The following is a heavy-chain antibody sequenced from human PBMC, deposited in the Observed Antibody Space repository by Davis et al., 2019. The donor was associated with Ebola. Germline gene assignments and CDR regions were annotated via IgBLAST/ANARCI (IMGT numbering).Heavy chain of an antibody. CDR1: GGSISSSSYY. Sequence: SETLSLTCAVSGGSISSSSYYWGWIRQPPGKGLEWFGSIYYSGSTYYNPSLKSRVTISVDTSKTQFSLKLSSVTAADTAMYYCARHRAAFDPGGQGTLVTVSS. CDR3: ARHRAAFDP. D-gene: IGHD6-25*01. CDR2: IYYSGST. V-gene: IGHV4-39*01. J-gene: IGHJ5*02.